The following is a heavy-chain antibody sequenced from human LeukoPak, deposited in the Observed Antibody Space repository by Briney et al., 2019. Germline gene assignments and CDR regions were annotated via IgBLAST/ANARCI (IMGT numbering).Heavy chain of an antibody. CDR2: IYIGGTT. V-gene: IGHV3-66*01. CDR3: ARDERGRAAEDY. Sequence: GGSLRLSCAASGFTVSSNYMCWVRQAPGKGLEWVSVIYIGGTTYYADSVKGRFTISRDNSKNTLYLQMNSLRAEDTAVYYCARDERGRAAEDYWGQGTLVTVSS. D-gene: IGHD6-13*01. J-gene: IGHJ4*02. CDR1: GFTVSSNY.